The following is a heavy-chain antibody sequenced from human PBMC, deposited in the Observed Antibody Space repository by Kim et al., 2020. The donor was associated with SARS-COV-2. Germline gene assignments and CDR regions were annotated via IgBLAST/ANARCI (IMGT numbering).Heavy chain of an antibody. CDR1: GYTLTELS. CDR2: FDPEDGET. D-gene: IGHD6-25*01. V-gene: IGHV1-24*01. Sequence: ASVKVSCKVSGYTLTELSMHWVRQAPGKGLEWMGGFDPEDGETIYAQKFQGRVTMTEDTSTDTAYMELSSLRSEDTAVYYCATVPAALRRVSFDYWGQGTLVTVSS. CDR3: ATVPAALRRVSFDY. J-gene: IGHJ4*02.